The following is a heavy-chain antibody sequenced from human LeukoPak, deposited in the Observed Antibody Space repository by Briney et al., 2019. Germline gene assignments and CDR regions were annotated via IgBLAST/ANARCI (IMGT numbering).Heavy chain of an antibody. J-gene: IGHJ4*02. CDR3: ARSWTTVENFNFDY. CDR2: ISSGTSYI. D-gene: IGHD4-11*01. CDR1: GFTFNTYT. V-gene: IGHV3-21*01. Sequence: GGSLRLSCAASGFTFNTYTMNWVRQAPGKGLEWVSSISSGTSYIYYADSVKGRFIISRDNAKNSLYLQMNSLRAEDTAVYYCARSWTTVENFNFDYWGQGTLVTVSS.